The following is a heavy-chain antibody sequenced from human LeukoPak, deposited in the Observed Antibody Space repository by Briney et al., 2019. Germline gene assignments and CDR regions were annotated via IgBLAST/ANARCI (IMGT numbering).Heavy chain of an antibody. CDR1: GFTFSSYA. D-gene: IGHD2-15*01. CDR3: AKDRSGIVVVVAAGAYYFDY. CDR2: ISGSGGST. Sequence: PGGSLRLSCAASGFTFSSYAMSWVRQAPGKGLEWVSAISGSGGSTYYADSVKGRFTISRDNSKNTLYLQMNSLRAEDTAVYYCAKDRSGIVVVVAAGAYYFDYWGQGTLVTVSS. J-gene: IGHJ4*02. V-gene: IGHV3-23*01.